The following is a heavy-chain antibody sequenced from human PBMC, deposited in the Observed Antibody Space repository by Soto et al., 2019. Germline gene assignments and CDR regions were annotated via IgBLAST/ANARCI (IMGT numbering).Heavy chain of an antibody. CDR2: ISGDSGSR. V-gene: IGHV3-23*01. D-gene: IGHD2-21*02. CDR3: AKDHPVVTDLFDY. CDR1: GFSFSSYV. J-gene: IGHJ4*02. Sequence: EVQLLDSGGGLVQPGGSLRLSCAASGFSFSSYVMSWVRQAPGKGLEWVSGISGDSGSRFYADSVKGRFTISRDNSKNTLYLQMNSLRVEDTAVYYCAKDHPVVTDLFDYWGQGTLVTVSS.